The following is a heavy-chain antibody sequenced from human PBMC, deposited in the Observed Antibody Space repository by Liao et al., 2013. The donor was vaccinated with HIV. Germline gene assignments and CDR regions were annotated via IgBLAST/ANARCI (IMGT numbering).Heavy chain of an antibody. CDR3: VRDMSNWNLDF. CDR1: GGSISGGGQH. J-gene: IGHJ4*02. Sequence: QLQLQESGPGLVKPSETLSLTCGVSGGSISGGGQHWGWFRQTPGKGLEWVGTIHDSGGGRLQPVPQGSESPYRKNTSRDRDLPRICRSVTAADTAVYFCVRDMSNWNLDFWGRGTRRSPSPQ. CDR2: IHDSGGG. V-gene: IGHV4-39*07. D-gene: IGHD1-1*01.